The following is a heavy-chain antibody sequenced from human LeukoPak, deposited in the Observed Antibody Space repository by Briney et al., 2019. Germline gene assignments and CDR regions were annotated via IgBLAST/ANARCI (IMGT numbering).Heavy chain of an antibody. CDR2: IDHSGST. V-gene: IGHV4-34*01. CDR1: GGSFRGYS. CDR3: ARGRGYSNYAPFGY. Sequence: SETLSLTCAVYGGSFRGYSWSWIRQPPGKGLEWIGKIDHSGSTNYNPSLESRVTISVDTSKNQFSLKLSSVTAADTAVYYCARGRGYSNYAPFGYWGQGTLVTVSS. J-gene: IGHJ4*02. D-gene: IGHD4-11*01.